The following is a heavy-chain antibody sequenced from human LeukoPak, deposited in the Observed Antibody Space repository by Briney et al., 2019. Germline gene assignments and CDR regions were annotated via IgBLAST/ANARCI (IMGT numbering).Heavy chain of an antibody. CDR1: GYTFTSYG. J-gene: IGHJ5*02. D-gene: IGHD6-13*01. CDR2: ISAYNGNT. V-gene: IGHV1-18*01. CDR3: ARDYAAAGSPLRFDP. Sequence: ASVKVSCKASGYTFTSYGISWVRQAPGQGLEWMGWISAYNGNTNYAQKLQGRVTMTTDTSTSTAYMELRSLRSGDTAVYYCARDYAAAGSPLRFDPWGQGTLVTVSS.